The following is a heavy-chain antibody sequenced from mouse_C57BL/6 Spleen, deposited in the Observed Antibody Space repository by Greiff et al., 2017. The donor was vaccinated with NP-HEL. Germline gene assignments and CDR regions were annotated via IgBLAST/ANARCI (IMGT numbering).Heavy chain of an antibody. J-gene: IGHJ1*03. CDR2: INPSNGGT. CDR3: ARSGDGYQFLYWYFDV. Sequence: QVQLQQSGTELVKPGASVKLSCKASGYTFTSYWMHWVKQRPGQGLEWIGNINPSNGGTNYNEKFKSKATLTVDKSSSTAYMQLSSLTSEGSAVYYWARSGDGYQFLYWYFDVWGTGTTVTVSS. CDR1: GYTFTSYW. V-gene: IGHV1-53*01. D-gene: IGHD2-3*01.